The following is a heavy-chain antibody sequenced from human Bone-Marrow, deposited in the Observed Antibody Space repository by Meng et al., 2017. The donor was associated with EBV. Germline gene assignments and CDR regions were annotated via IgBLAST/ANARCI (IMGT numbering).Heavy chain of an antibody. J-gene: IGHJ5*02. CDR2: TNHRGST. D-gene: IGHD1-26*01. V-gene: IGHV4-34*01. Sequence: LGAGPCTAREPRSPHAAGDGRDFIGWSSSGTRQPPGKGPEWIGKTNHRGSTNYNPSLQSRVTISVDTSKNQFSLKLSSVTAADTAVYYCARVVWSIVGATQWFDPWGQGTLVTVSS. CDR1: GRDFIGWS. CDR3: ARVVWSIVGATQWFDP.